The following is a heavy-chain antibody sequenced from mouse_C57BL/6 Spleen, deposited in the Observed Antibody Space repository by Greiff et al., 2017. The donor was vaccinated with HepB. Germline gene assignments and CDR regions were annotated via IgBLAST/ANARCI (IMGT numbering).Heavy chain of an antibody. D-gene: IGHD2-4*01. Sequence: QVQLKESGPELVKPGASVKISCKASGYAFSSSWMNWVKQRPGKGLEWNGRIYPGDGDTNYNGKFKGKATLTADKSSSTAYMQLSSLTSEDSAVYFCAPIIYYDYDVWYFDVWGTGTTVTVSS. J-gene: IGHJ1*03. CDR2: IYPGDGDT. V-gene: IGHV1-82*01. CDR1: GYAFSSSW. CDR3: APIIYYDYDVWYFDV.